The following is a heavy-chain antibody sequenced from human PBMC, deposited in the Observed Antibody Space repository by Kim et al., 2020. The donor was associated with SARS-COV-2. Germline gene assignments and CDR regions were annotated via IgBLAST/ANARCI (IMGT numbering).Heavy chain of an antibody. V-gene: IGHV1-46*01. CDR1: GYNFTNYY. Sequence: ASVKVSCKASGYNFTNYYMHWVRQAPGQGLEWMGIINPSDGSTRYAQKFQGRVTMTRDTSTSTVYMELSSLRSEDTAMYYCARIWQQGGYYFDYWGQGTLVTVSS. D-gene: IGHD6-13*01. J-gene: IGHJ4*02. CDR2: INPSDGST. CDR3: ARIWQQGGYYFDY.